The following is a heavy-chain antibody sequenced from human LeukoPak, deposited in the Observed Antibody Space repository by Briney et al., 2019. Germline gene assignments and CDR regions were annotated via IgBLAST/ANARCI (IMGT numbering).Heavy chain of an antibody. Sequence: ASVTVSCKASGYTFTSYGISWVRQAPGQGLEWMGWISAYNGNTNYAQKLQGRVTMTTDTSTSTAYMELRSLRSDDTAVYYCARVPSKNLNVWSGYAYYYYYMDVWGKGTTVTVSS. D-gene: IGHD3-3*01. J-gene: IGHJ6*03. CDR1: GYTFTSYG. CDR2: ISAYNGNT. CDR3: ARVPSKNLNVWSGYAYYYYYMDV. V-gene: IGHV1-18*01.